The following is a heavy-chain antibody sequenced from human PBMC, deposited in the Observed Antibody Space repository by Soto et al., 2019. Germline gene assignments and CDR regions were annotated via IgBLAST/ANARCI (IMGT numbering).Heavy chain of an antibody. CDR3: ARAQGRNSTFDI. D-gene: IGHD1-1*01. J-gene: IGHJ3*02. CDR2: ISTGGTYT. Sequence: PGGSLRLSCAASGFTFSDYYMNWVRQAPGKGLEWVSYISTGGTYTNYADSVKGRFTISRDNTKNSLYLQMNTLRAEDPAVYYSARAQGRNSTFDIWGKGIRVTVSS. CDR1: GFTFSDYY. V-gene: IGHV3-11*06.